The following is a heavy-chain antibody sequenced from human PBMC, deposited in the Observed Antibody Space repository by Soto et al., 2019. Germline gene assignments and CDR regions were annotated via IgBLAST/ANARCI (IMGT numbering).Heavy chain of an antibody. D-gene: IGHD6-19*01. V-gene: IGHV3-7*05. Sequence: EGTLRLSCSASGLPLTRSIMGWIRLAPGKGLERVANSHQDRGVTYYVVSVECRFTISRDNTKDTLFLTMNSLCGEDTAIYYSARYYRGSGRY. J-gene: IGHJ4*03. CDR1: GLPLTRSI. CDR3: ARYYRGSGRY. CDR2: SHQDRGVT.